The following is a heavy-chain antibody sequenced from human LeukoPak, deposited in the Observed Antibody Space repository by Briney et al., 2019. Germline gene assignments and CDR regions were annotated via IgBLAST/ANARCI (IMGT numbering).Heavy chain of an antibody. V-gene: IGHV1-46*01. CDR3: ARDPYYYDSSGSGAFDI. J-gene: IGHJ3*02. Sequence: GASVKVSCKASGYTFTSYYMHWVRQAPGQGLEWMGIINPSGGSTSYAQKFQGRVTMTRDTSTSTVYMELSSLRSEDTAVYYCARDPYYYDSSGSGAFDIWGQGTMVTVSS. D-gene: IGHD3-22*01. CDR1: GYTFTSYY. CDR2: INPSGGST.